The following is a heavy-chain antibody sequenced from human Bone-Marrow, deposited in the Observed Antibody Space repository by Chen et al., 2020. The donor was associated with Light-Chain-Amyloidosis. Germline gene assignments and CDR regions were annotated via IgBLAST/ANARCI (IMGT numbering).Heavy chain of an antibody. J-gene: IGHJ4*02. CDR1: GYTFPNYW. D-gene: IGHD5-12*01. CDR2: IYPDDCDA. V-gene: IGHV5-51*01. Sequence: EVQLEQSGPEVKKPGESLKISCKGSGYTFPNYWIGWVRQMPGKGLGWMGVIYPDDCDARYSPSFEVQVTISAVKSITTAYLQWRSLKTSDTAMYYCARRRDGYSFDYWSQGTLVTVSS. CDR3: ARRRDGYSFDY.